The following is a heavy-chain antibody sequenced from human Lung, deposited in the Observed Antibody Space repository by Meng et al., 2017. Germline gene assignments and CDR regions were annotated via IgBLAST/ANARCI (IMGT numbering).Heavy chain of an antibody. CDR1: GVYIIRSNND. Sequence: QVQLQEPGAGVVKPSKTLSHTCTGSGVYIIRSNNDWRWIRQPPGKGLEWNTHIENSGSTYYNPSRKSRISISVETPKNQFSLKMSFETGAETALYYCARGQKGYSDLWGRGTLVTVSS. J-gene: IGHJ2*01. V-gene: IGHV4-30-4*01. CDR2: IENSGST. CDR3: ARGQKGYSDL.